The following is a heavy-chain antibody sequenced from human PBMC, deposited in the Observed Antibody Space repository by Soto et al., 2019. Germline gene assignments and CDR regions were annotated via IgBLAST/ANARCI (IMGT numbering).Heavy chain of an antibody. J-gene: IGHJ2*01. CDR3: ARADYYWYFDL. D-gene: IGHD5-12*01. CDR2: IYYSGST. CDR1: GGSVSSGSYY. V-gene: IGHV4-61*01. Sequence: QVQLQESGPGLVKPSETLSLTCTVSGGSVSSGSYYWSWIRQPPGKGLEWIGYIYYSGSTNYNPSLKSRVTISVDTSKNQFSLKLSSVTAADTAVYYCARADYYWYFDLCGRGTLVTVSS.